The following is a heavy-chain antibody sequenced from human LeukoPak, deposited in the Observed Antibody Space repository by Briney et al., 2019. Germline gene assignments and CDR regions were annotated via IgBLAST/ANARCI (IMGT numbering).Heavy chain of an antibody. D-gene: IGHD6-19*01. CDR2: IYTSGST. V-gene: IGHV4-4*07. CDR3: ARCTKREWLDYYYYYMDV. J-gene: IGHJ6*03. CDR1: GGSISSYY. Sequence: SETLSLTCTVSGGSISSYYWSWIRQPAGKGLEWIGLIYTSGSTNYNPSLKSRVTMSVDTSKNQFSLKLSSVTAADTAVYYCARCTKREWLDYYYYYMDVWGKGTTVTISS.